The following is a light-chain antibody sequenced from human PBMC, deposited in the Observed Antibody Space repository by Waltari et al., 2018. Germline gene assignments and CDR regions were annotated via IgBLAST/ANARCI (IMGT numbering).Light chain of an antibody. Sequence: EIVLTQSPGILSLSPGERATLSCRASQSVSRTLAWYQHKPGQAPRLLIYGASTRATGIPDRFSGGGSGTDFSLTISRLEPEDFAVYYCQHYVRLPATFGQGTKVEIK. CDR1: QSVSRT. V-gene: IGKV3-20*01. CDR3: QHYVRLPAT. CDR2: GAS. J-gene: IGKJ1*01.